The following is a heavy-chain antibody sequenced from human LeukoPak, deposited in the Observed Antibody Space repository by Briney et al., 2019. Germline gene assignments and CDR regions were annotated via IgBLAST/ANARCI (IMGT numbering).Heavy chain of an antibody. Sequence: PSETLSLTCAVSGYSISSGYYWGWIRQPPGKGLEWIGSIYHSGSTYYNPSLKSRVTISVDTSKNQFSLKLSSVTAADTALYYCARDQPYFDSWGQGALVTVSS. CDR1: GYSISSGYY. CDR3: ARDQPYFDS. CDR2: IYHSGST. V-gene: IGHV4-38-2*02. J-gene: IGHJ4*02.